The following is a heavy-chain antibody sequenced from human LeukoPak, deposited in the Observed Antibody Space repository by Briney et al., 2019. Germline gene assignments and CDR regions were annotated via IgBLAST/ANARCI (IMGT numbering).Heavy chain of an antibody. Sequence: EASVKVSCKASGYTFTGYYMHWLRQAPGQGLEWMGWINPNSGGTNYAQKFQGRVTMTRDTSISTAYMELSRLRSDDTAVYYCAREGKRYCSSTSCRLLGYWGQGTLVTVSS. D-gene: IGHD2-2*01. CDR1: GYTFTGYY. CDR2: INPNSGGT. V-gene: IGHV1-2*02. CDR3: AREGKRYCSSTSCRLLGY. J-gene: IGHJ4*02.